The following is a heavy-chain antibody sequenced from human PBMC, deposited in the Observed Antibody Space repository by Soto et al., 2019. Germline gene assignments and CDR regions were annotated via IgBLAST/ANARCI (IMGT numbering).Heavy chain of an antibody. CDR3: AKDRRYCSGGSCPRPQYNWFAP. D-gene: IGHD2-15*01. V-gene: IGHV3-23*01. Sequence: GGSLRLSCAASGFTFSSYAMSWVRQAPGKGLEWVSAISGSGGSTYYADSVKGRFTISRDNSKNTLYLPRNRLRAEDRAVYYCAKDRRYCSGGSCPRPQYNWFAPWGKGTLVPVP. CDR1: GFTFSSYA. J-gene: IGHJ5*02. CDR2: ISGSGGST.